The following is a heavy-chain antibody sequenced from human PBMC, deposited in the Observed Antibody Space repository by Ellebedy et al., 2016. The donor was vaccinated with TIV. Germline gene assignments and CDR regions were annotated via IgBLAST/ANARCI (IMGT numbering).Heavy chain of an antibody. V-gene: IGHV3-48*03. D-gene: IGHD3-22*01. Sequence: GESLKISCAASGFTFRSYEFNWVRQAPGKGLEWVSYISSSGGTIYYADSVKGRFTISSDNAKNSLYLQMNSLRVEDTAVYYCARPYDSSGYRLDYWGQGTLVTVSS. CDR1: GFTFRSYE. CDR3: ARPYDSSGYRLDY. CDR2: ISSSGGTI. J-gene: IGHJ4*02.